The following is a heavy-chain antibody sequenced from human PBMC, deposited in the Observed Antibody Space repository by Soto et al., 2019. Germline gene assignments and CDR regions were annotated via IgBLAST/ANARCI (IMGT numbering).Heavy chain of an antibody. CDR2: IYYSGST. CDR3: AINYDPGNNLGYMDV. CDR1: GGSISSVGYY. Sequence: QVQLQESGPGLVKPSQTLSLTRTVSGGSISSVGYYWSWIRQHPGKGLEWIGYIYYSGSTKYNPSLKSRVTISVDTSKNQFSLRLSSVTAADTAVYYCAINYDPGNNLGYMDVWGKGTTVTVSS. J-gene: IGHJ6*03. D-gene: IGHD3-16*01. V-gene: IGHV4-31*03.